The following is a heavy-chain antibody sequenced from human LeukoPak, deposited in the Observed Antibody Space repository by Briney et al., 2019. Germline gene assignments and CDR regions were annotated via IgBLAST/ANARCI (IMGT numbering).Heavy chain of an antibody. D-gene: IGHD3-3*01. CDR2: MNPNSGNT. Sequence: GASVKVSCKASGYTFTSYDINWVRQATGQGLEWMGWMNPNSGNTGYAQKFQGRVTMTRNTSISTAYMELSSLRSEDTAVYYCARDSRQYYDFWSGYYYFDYWGQGTLVTVSS. J-gene: IGHJ4*02. V-gene: IGHV1-8*01. CDR3: ARDSRQYYDFWSGYYYFDY. CDR1: GYTFTSYD.